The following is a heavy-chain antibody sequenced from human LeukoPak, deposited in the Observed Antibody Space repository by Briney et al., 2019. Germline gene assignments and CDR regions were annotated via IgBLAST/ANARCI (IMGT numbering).Heavy chain of an antibody. CDR1: GGSFSGYY. V-gene: IGHV4-59*01. CDR3: ASRIAVAGPIDY. D-gene: IGHD6-19*01. CDR2: IYYSGST. J-gene: IGHJ4*02. Sequence: SETLSLTCAVYGGSFSGYYWSWIRQPPGKGLEWIGYIYYSGSTNYNPSLKSRVTISVDTSKNQFSLKLSSVTAADTAVYYCASRIAVAGPIDYWGQGTLVTVSS.